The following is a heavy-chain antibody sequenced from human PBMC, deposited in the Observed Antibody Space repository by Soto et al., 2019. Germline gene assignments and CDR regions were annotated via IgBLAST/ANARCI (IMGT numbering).Heavy chain of an antibody. J-gene: IGHJ5*02. CDR2: IYHTGTT. CDR3: ARLMAAMQNWLDP. V-gene: IGHV4-30-4*01. Sequence: QVQLQESGPGLVKPSQTLSLTCTVSGGSISNVGYFWSWIRQPPGKGLEWIGFIYHTGTTYYNSSRRSRVSISIDTSKSQFSLKLNSVTAADTAVYYCARLMAAMQNWLDPWGQGTLVTVSP. CDR1: GGSISNVGYF. D-gene: IGHD2-2*01.